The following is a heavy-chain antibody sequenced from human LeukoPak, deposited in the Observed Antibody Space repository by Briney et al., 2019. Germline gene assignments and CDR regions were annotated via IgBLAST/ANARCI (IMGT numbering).Heavy chain of an antibody. Sequence: ASVKVSCKVSGYTLTELSMHWVRRAPGKGLEWMGGFDPEDGETIYAQKFQGRVTMTEDTSTDTAYMELSSLRSEDTAVYYCATDVMAYSRFDYWGQGTLVTVSS. D-gene: IGHD6-13*01. CDR1: GYTLTELS. J-gene: IGHJ4*02. CDR3: ATDVMAYSRFDY. CDR2: FDPEDGET. V-gene: IGHV1-24*01.